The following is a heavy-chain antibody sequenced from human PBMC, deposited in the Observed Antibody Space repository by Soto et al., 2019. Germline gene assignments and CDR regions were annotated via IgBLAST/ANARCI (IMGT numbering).Heavy chain of an antibody. Sequence: LRLSCSAPGXTFSRSDLHWVRQAPGKGLEWVGRVRSKIHNYATSFADSVRGRFTISRNDSDNTVSLEMSGLKSEDTALYYCSRHEEGRRMVFYGMDVWGQGTTVTVSS. J-gene: IGHJ6*02. V-gene: IGHV3-73*01. CDR2: VRSKIHNYAT. CDR3: SRHEEGRRMVFYGMDV. CDR1: GXTFSRSD. D-gene: IGHD2-8*01.